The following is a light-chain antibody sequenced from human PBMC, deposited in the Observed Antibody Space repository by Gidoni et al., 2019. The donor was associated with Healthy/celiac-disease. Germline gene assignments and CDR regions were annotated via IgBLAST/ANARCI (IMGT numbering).Light chain of an antibody. J-gene: IGKJ4*01. V-gene: IGKV4-1*01. Sequence: DIVMTQSPDSLPVSLGARATINCKSTQRGLYSSNNNNYLAWYQQKPGQPPKLLIYRASTRESGVPDRFSGSGSGTDFTLTISSLQAEDVAVYYCQQYYSTPLTFGGGTKVEIK. CDR1: QRGLYSSNNNNY. CDR2: RAS. CDR3: QQYYSTPLT.